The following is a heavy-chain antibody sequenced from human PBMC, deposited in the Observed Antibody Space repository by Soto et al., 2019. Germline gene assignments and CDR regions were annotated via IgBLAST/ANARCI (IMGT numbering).Heavy chain of an antibody. V-gene: IGHV3-23*01. CDR3: AKGGEGSCSRTSCLYFSDS. J-gene: IGHJ5*02. D-gene: IGHD2-2*01. CDR1: GFTFRTYA. CDR2: ISDSGTT. Sequence: EVQLLDSGGGLVQPGGSPRLSCAASGFTFRTYAMSWVRQAPGKGLEWVSTISDSGTTYYANSVKGRFTISRDNSRNTLDLQMNSLRVEDTAVYYCAKGGEGSCSRTSCLYFSDSWGQGTLVTVSS.